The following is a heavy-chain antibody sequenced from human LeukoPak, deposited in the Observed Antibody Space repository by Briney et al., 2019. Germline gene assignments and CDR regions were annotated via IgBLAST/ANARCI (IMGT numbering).Heavy chain of an antibody. Sequence: GGSLRLSCAASGFTFSDYYMSWIRQAPGKGLEWVSYISSSGSTIYYADSVKGRFTISRENAKNSLYLQMNSLRAEDTAVYYCARDIVVESSTAAGTVYFDYWGQGTLVTVSS. J-gene: IGHJ4*02. CDR2: ISSSGSTI. D-gene: IGHD6-13*01. V-gene: IGHV3-11*01. CDR1: GFTFSDYY. CDR3: ARDIVVESSTAAGTVYFDY.